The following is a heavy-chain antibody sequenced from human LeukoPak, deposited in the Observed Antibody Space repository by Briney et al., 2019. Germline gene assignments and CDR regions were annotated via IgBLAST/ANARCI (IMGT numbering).Heavy chain of an antibody. CDR1: GFTFSSYA. J-gene: IGHJ4*02. D-gene: IGHD3-3*01. V-gene: IGHV3-23*01. CDR3: AKGPVARSGYYYDY. Sequence: GGSLRLSCAASGFTFSSYAMSWVRQAPGKGLEWVSAISGSGGSTYYADSVKGRFTISRDNSKNTLYLQMNSLRAEDTAVYYCAKGPVARSGYYYDYWGQGTLVTVSS. CDR2: ISGSGGST.